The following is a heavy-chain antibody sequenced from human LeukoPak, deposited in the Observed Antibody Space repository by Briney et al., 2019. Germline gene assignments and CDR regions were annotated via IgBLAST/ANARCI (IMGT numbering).Heavy chain of an antibody. CDR2: IYPSGST. CDR3: AREREFWSGYFGGFDP. CDR1: GGSIGSGGFS. V-gene: IGHV4-30-2*06. D-gene: IGHD3-3*01. Sequence: SETLSLTCAVSGGSIGSGGFSWNWIRQSPGKGLEWIGYIYPSGSTNYNPSLKSRVTISVDTSKNQFSLKLSSVTAADTAVYYCAREREFWSGYFGGFDPWGQGTLVTVSS. J-gene: IGHJ5*02.